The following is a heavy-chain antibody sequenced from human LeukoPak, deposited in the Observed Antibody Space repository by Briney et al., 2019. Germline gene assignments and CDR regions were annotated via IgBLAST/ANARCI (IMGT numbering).Heavy chain of an antibody. J-gene: IGHJ5*02. CDR2: ISAYNDNT. D-gene: IGHD3-10*01. CDR3: ARVWIEHGDYNYFDP. Sequence: ASVKVSCKASGYTFTSYGISWVRQAPGQGLEWMGWISAYNDNTNYAQKLQGRVTMTTDTSTSTAYMELRSLRSDDTAVYYCARVWIEHGDYNYFDPWDQGTLVTVSS. CDR1: GYTFTSYG. V-gene: IGHV1-18*01.